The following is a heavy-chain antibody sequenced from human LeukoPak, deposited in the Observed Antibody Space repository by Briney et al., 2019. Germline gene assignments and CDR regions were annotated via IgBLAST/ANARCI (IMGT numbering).Heavy chain of an antibody. Sequence: PGRSLRLSCSASGLTFDDYAVSWFRQAPGKGLEWVGFIRGKAFGGTPEYAASVRGRFTISRDDSKSIAYLQMNSLKTEDTAVYYCTRNTVTVHFDYWSQGTLVTVSS. CDR3: TRNTVTVHFDY. J-gene: IGHJ4*02. CDR1: GLTFDDYA. V-gene: IGHV3-49*03. D-gene: IGHD4-17*01. CDR2: IRGKAFGGTP.